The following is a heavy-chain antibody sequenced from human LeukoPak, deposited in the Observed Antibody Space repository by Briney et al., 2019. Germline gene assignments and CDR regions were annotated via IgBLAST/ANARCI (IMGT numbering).Heavy chain of an antibody. CDR1: GGSLSGYY. CDR2: INQSGST. V-gene: IGHV4-34*01. D-gene: IGHD3-22*01. Sequence: SETLSLTCAVFGGSLSGYYWSWVRQPPGKGLEWIGEINQSGSTNYTPSLKSRVIISVDTSKNQFSLKLSSVTAADTAVYYCARVKLGLYYDSSGADDAFDIWGQGTMVTVSS. J-gene: IGHJ3*02. CDR3: ARVKLGLYYDSSGADDAFDI.